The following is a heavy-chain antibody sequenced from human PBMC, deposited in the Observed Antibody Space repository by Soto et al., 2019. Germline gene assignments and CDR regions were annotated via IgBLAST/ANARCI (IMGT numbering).Heavy chain of an antibody. V-gene: IGHV4-30-4*01. Sequence: QVQLQQSGPGLVKPSQTLSLTCTVSGGSISSGDYYWSWIRQPPGKGLEWIGYIYYSGSTYYNPSLKSRVTRSVDTSKNQCSLKLSSVTAADTAVYYCAGEVMGSGWGFDPWGQGTLVTVSS. CDR1: GGSISSGDYY. CDR3: AGEVMGSGWGFDP. J-gene: IGHJ5*02. D-gene: IGHD3-16*01. CDR2: IYYSGST.